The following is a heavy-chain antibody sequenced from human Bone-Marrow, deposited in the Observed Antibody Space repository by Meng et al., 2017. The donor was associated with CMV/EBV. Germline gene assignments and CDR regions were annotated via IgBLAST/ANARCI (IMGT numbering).Heavy chain of an antibody. V-gene: IGHV3-74*03. Sequence: GESLKISCAASGFTFSYFFMHWVRQAPGKGLVWVSRINSDGSSTKYADSVKGRFTISRDNAKNTLHLQMNSLRAEDTAVYYCARARVRGLKYDYYGMDVWGQGTTVTGSS. CDR2: INSDGSST. J-gene: IGHJ6*02. CDR3: ARARVRGLKYDYYGMDV. CDR1: GFTFSYFF. D-gene: IGHD3-10*01.